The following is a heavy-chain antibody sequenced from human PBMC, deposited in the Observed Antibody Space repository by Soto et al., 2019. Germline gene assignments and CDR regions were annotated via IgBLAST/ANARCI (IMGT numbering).Heavy chain of an antibody. CDR2: INWDNNE. Sequence: SGPTLVNPTQTLTLTCTFSGFSLSNSGMCVSWIRQPPGKALEWLALINWDNNEYYSTSLKTRLTISRDTSKNQVVLTMTNVDPVDTATYFCARIPHYSDPSYMDYWGQGNLVTVS. V-gene: IGHV2-70*01. CDR3: ARIPHYSDPSYMDY. J-gene: IGHJ4*02. D-gene: IGHD3-10*01. CDR1: GFSLSNSGMC.